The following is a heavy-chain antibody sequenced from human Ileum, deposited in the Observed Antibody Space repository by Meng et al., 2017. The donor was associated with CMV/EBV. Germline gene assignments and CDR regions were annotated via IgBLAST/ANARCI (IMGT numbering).Heavy chain of an antibody. CDR3: ARSTTGTTGNWFDP. CDR2: TYYRSKWYN. J-gene: IGHJ5*02. CDR1: DSVSSNSAA. Sequence: DSVSSNSAAWHWIRQSPSRGLEWLGRTYYRSKWYNDYAVSVKSRITINPDTSKNQFSLQLNSVTPEDTAVYYCARSTTGTTGNWFDPWGQGTLVTVSS. D-gene: IGHD1-1*01. V-gene: IGHV6-1*01.